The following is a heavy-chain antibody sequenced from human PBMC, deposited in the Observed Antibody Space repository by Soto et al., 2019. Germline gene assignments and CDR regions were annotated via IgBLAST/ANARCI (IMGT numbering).Heavy chain of an antibody. V-gene: IGHV4-30-4*01. CDR3: VRDSVRFGPAFDS. Sequence: SETLSLTCTVSGGSIRSGDYYWTWIRQPPEKGLEWIGYVFHTGTAYYYNPSLKRRVNMSIDTSKNQFSLKLNSVTAADTAIYYCVRDSVRFGPAFDSWGQGTQVTVSS. J-gene: IGHJ4*02. CDR2: VFHTGTAY. CDR1: GGSIRSGDYY. D-gene: IGHD3-3*01.